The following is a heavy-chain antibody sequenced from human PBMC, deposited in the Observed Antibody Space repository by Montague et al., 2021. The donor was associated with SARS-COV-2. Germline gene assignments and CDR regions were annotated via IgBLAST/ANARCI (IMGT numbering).Heavy chain of an antibody. CDR1: GFTFSSYS. V-gene: IGHV3-48*02. D-gene: IGHD4-17*01. CDR3: AREDPTGYYYYGMDV. Sequence: SLRLSCAASGFTFSSYSMNWVRRAPGKGLEWVSYISSSSSTIYYADSVKGRFTISRDNAKNSLYLQMNSLRDEDTAVYYCAREDPTGYYYYGMDVWGQGTTVTVSS. CDR2: ISSSSSTI. J-gene: IGHJ6*02.